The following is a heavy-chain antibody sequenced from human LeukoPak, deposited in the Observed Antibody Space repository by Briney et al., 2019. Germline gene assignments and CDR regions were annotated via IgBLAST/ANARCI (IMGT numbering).Heavy chain of an antibody. V-gene: IGHV3-7*01. J-gene: IGHJ4*02. Sequence: GSLRLSCATSGFSLSTYWLSWVRQAPGKGLEWVANINQDGGEKFHLDSVKGRFTISRDNAKNSLYLQMNSLTAEDTAVYYCATGVWYLESWGQGTLVTVSS. CDR1: GFSLSTYW. D-gene: IGHD5/OR15-5a*01. CDR2: INQDGGEK. CDR3: ATGVWYLES.